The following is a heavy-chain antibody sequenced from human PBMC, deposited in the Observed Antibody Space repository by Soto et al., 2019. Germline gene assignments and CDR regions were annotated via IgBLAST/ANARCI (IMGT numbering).Heavy chain of an antibody. CDR2: VSRHIGTT. D-gene: IGHD4-17*01. CDR3: VRDCAAVLHTVGPRIYSGMDV. CDR1: GYTFNDYG. Sequence: QVQLVQSGAEFKQPGGSVRVSCRASGYTFNDYGISWVRQAPGQGPEWMGWVSRHIGTTKYAVKFQGIVTMTTDTPNRTAYMVRSSLRSDDTALYFCVRDCAAVLHTVGPRIYSGMDVWGQGTEVMISS. J-gene: IGHJ6*02. V-gene: IGHV1-18*01.